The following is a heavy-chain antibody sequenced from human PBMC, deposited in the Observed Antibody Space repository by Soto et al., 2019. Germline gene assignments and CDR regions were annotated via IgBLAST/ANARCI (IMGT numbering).Heavy chain of an antibody. V-gene: IGHV1-3*01. CDR3: ARGIATGQLDP. Sequence: ASVKVSGKASGYTFTRYTMNWVRQAPGQRLEWMGWINPDNGNTKSSQKFQDRVIITRDTSASTAYMDLSSLRSEDTAVYYCARGIATGQLDPWGQGTLVTVSS. CDR2: INPDNGNT. J-gene: IGHJ5*02. D-gene: IGHD2-15*01. CDR1: GYTFTRYT.